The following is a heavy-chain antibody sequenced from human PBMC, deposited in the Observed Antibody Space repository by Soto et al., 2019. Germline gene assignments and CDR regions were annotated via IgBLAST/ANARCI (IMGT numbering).Heavy chain of an antibody. D-gene: IGHD4-17*01. CDR3: AKGAQAVTTEYYFDY. CDR1: GFTFSSYG. J-gene: IGHJ4*02. CDR2: ISHDGSNK. Sequence: GGSLRLSCAASGFTFSSYGMHWVRQAPGKGLEWVAVISHDGSNKYYGDSVKGRFTTSRDNSKNTLYLQMNSLRTEDTAVYYCAKGAQAVTTEYYFDYWGQGTLVTVSS. V-gene: IGHV3-30*18.